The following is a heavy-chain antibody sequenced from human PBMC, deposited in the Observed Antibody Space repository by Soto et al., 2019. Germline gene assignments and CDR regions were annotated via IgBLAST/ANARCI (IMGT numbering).Heavy chain of an antibody. J-gene: IGHJ6*02. CDR3: ARGDADYGDYVSSYYYYGMDV. V-gene: IGHV3-30-3*01. D-gene: IGHD4-17*01. Sequence: QVQLVESGGGVVQPGRSLRLSCAASGFTFSSYAMHWVRQAPGKGLEWVAVISYDGSNKYYADSVKGRFTISRDNSKNTLYLQMNSLRAEDTAVYYCARGDADYGDYVSSYYYYGMDVWGQGTTVTVSS. CDR2: ISYDGSNK. CDR1: GFTFSSYA.